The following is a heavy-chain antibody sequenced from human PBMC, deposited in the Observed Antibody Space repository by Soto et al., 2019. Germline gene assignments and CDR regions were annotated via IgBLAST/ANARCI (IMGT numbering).Heavy chain of an antibody. D-gene: IGHD6-19*01. CDR3: TRVRYSRGWRSIDY. CDR2: IRSKAYGGTT. J-gene: IGHJ4*02. Sequence: GGSLRLSCTASGFTFGDYAMSWFRQAPGKGLEGVGFIRSKAYGGTTEYAAVVKGRFTISRDDSKSIAYLQMNSLKTEDTAVYYCTRVRYSRGWRSIDYWGQGTLVTVSS. V-gene: IGHV3-49*03. CDR1: GFTFGDYA.